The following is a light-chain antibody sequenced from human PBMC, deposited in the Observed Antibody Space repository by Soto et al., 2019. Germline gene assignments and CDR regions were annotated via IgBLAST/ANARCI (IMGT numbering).Light chain of an antibody. J-gene: IGKJ1*01. CDR2: GAS. CDR3: QQYNNWLGT. CDR1: QSVSTN. Sequence: EIVMTQSPATLSVSPGERATLSCRASQSVSTNLAWYQQTPGQAPRLLIFGASARATGIPARFSGSGSGTEFTLTISSLQSEDFAVYYCQQYNNWLGTFGHGTKVEIK. V-gene: IGKV3-15*01.